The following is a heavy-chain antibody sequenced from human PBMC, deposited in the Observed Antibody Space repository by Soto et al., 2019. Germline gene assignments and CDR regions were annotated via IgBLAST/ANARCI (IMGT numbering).Heavy chain of an antibody. CDR3: ARDLGNATIFGVAYYFDY. CDR1: GGTFSSYT. CDR2: IIPILGIA. Sequence: SVKVSCKASGGTFSSYTISWVRQAPGQGLEWMGRIIPILGIANYAQKFQGRVTITADKSTSTAYMELSSLRSEDTAVYYCARDLGNATIFGVAYYFDYWGQGTLVTVSS. V-gene: IGHV1-69*04. D-gene: IGHD3-3*01. J-gene: IGHJ4*02.